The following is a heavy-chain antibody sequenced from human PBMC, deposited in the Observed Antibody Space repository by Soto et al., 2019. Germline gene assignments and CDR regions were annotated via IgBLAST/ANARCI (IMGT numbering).Heavy chain of an antibody. V-gene: IGHV4-31*03. CDR1: GGSISSGGYY. D-gene: IGHD3-9*01. Sequence: TSETLSLTCTVSGGSISSGGYYWSWIRQHPGKGLEWIGYIYYSGSTYYNPSLKSRVTISVDTSKNQFSLKLSSVTAADTSVYYCAGARILTGLGDAFDIWGQGTMVTVSS. CDR2: IYYSGST. J-gene: IGHJ3*02. CDR3: AGARILTGLGDAFDI.